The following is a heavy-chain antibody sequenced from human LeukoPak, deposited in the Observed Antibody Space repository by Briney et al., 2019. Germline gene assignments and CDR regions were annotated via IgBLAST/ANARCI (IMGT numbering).Heavy chain of an antibody. V-gene: IGHV1-2*02. D-gene: IGHD3-3*01. J-gene: IGHJ4*02. CDR2: INPNSGGT. CDR3: ARNYDFWSGYYGYYFDY. CDR1: GYTFTGYY. Sequence: ASVKVSCKASGYTFTGYYMHWVRQAPGQGLEWMGWINPNSGGTNYAQKFQGRVTMTRDTSISTAYMELSRLRSDDTGVYYCARNYDFWSGYYGYYFDYWGQGTLVTVSS.